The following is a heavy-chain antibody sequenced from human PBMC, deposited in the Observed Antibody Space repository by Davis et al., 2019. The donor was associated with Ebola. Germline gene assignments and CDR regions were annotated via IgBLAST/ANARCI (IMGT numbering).Heavy chain of an antibody. V-gene: IGHV3-30*18. Sequence: GGSLKISCAASGFTFSSYGMHWVRQAPGKGLEWVAVISYDGSNKFYADSVKGRFTISRDNSKNTVYLQMDSLRAEDTAVYFCAKDHRFIVAAVTGLDYWGQGTPVTVSS. D-gene: IGHD5-12*01. J-gene: IGHJ4*02. CDR2: ISYDGSNK. CDR3: AKDHRFIVAAVTGLDY. CDR1: GFTFSSYG.